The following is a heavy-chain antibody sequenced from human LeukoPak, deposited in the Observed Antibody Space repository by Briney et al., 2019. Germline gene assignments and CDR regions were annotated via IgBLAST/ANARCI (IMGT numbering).Heavy chain of an antibody. V-gene: IGHV4-59*11. J-gene: IGHJ3*02. CDR3: AIINTVWNAFDI. CDR2: ISHIGST. CDR1: GASISGHY. D-gene: IGHD1-1*01. Sequence: SETLSLTCTVSGASISGHYLTWIRQPPGKGLEWIGYISHIGSTNYNPSLKSRVTISVDTSKNQFSLKLTSVTAADTAVYYCAIINTVWNAFDIWGQGTVVAVSS.